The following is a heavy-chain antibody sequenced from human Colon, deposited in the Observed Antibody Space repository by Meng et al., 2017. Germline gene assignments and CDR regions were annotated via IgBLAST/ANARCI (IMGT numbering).Heavy chain of an antibody. CDR1: GGSISSSHW. V-gene: IGHV4-4*02. Sequence: GQRLAPGPRPVDASGTVVPTGAGSGGSISSSHWWSWDRQRPGKGLEWIGEIYHSGSTNYNPSLKSRVTISVDKSKNQFSLKLSSVTAADTAVYYCASFPPPGKQWLVTDYWGQGTLVTVSS. CDR3: ASFPPPGKQWLVTDY. J-gene: IGHJ4*02. D-gene: IGHD6-19*01. CDR2: IYHSGST.